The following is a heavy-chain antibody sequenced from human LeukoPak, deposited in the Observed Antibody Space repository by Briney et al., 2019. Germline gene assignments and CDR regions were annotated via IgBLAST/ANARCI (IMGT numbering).Heavy chain of an antibody. Sequence: GGSLRLSCAASGFTFSSYAMHWVRQAPGKGLEWVAVISYDGSNKYYADSVKGRFTISRDNSKNTLYLQMNSLRAEDTAVYYCARPFGAYCGGDCYSVSYWGQGTLVTVSS. D-gene: IGHD2-21*02. J-gene: IGHJ4*02. CDR3: ARPFGAYCGGDCYSVSY. V-gene: IGHV3-30-3*01. CDR2: ISYDGSNK. CDR1: GFTFSSYA.